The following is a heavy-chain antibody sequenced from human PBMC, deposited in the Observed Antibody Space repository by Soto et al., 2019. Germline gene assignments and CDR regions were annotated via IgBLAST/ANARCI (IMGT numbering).Heavy chain of an antibody. Sequence: ASVKVSCKASGYTFTSYGISWVRQAPGQGLEWMGWINPNSGGTNYAQKFQGRVTMTRDTSISTAYMELSRLRSDDTAVYYCASYNYYDSSGTGLDAFDIWGQGTMVTVSS. J-gene: IGHJ3*02. CDR3: ASYNYYDSSGTGLDAFDI. CDR1: GYTFTSYG. V-gene: IGHV1-2*02. D-gene: IGHD3-22*01. CDR2: INPNSGGT.